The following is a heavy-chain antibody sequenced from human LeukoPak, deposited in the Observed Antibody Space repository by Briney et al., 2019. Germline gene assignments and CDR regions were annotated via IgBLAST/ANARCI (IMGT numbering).Heavy chain of an antibody. D-gene: IGHD5-12*01. Sequence: GGSLRLSCAASGFTFSSYAMSWVRQAPGKGLEWVSVISGSGGATYYADSVKGRFTISRDNSKNTLYLQMNSLRAEDTAVYYCTKDGVATITYDYWGQGTLVTVSS. CDR3: TKDGVATITYDY. CDR2: ISGSGGAT. CDR1: GFTFSSYA. V-gene: IGHV3-23*01. J-gene: IGHJ4*02.